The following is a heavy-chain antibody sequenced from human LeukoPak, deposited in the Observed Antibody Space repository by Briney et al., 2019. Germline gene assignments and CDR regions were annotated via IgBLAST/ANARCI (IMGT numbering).Heavy chain of an antibody. CDR2: VIYSGRT. Sequence: SETLSLTCTVSGDSMSSYHWSWLRQPPGKGLEWIGYVIYSGRTNYNPSLKSRVIISVDKSKNQFSLKVNSVTAADTAVYYCATHRVVASAGWFDPWGQGTLVTVSP. CDR3: ATHRVVASAGWFDP. V-gene: IGHV4-59*08. D-gene: IGHD2-2*01. J-gene: IGHJ5*02. CDR1: GDSMSSYH.